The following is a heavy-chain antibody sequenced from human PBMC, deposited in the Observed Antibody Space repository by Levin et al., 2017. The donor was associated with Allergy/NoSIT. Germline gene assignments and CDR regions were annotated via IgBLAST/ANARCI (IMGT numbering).Heavy chain of an antibody. CDR2: IWYDGSNK. Sequence: PGGSLRLSCAASGFTFSSYGMHWVRQAPGKGLEWVAVIWYDGSNKYYADSVKGRFTISRDNSKNTLYLQMNSLRAEDTAVYYCARDSFENIAAAGTGGVYFDYWGQGTLVTVSS. V-gene: IGHV3-33*01. CDR1: GFTFSSYG. J-gene: IGHJ4*02. CDR3: ARDSFENIAAAGTGGVYFDY. D-gene: IGHD6-13*01.